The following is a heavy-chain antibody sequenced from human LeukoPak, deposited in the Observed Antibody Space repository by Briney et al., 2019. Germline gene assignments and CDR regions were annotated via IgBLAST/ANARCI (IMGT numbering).Heavy chain of an antibody. Sequence: GGSLRLSCAASGFTFSSYGMHWVRQAPGKGLEWVAFIRYDGSNKYYADSVKGRFTISRDNSKNTLYLQMNSLRPEDTAVYYCARNGGRWTMVRGDGFYFDYWGQGTLVTVSS. J-gene: IGHJ4*02. CDR1: GFTFSSYG. CDR3: ARNGGRWTMVRGDGFYFDY. D-gene: IGHD3-10*01. CDR2: IRYDGSNK. V-gene: IGHV3-30*02.